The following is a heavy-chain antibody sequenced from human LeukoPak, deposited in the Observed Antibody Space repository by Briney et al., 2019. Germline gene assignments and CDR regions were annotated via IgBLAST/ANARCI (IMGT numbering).Heavy chain of an antibody. Sequence: SVKVSCKASGGTFTSYAISWVRQAPGQRLEWMGGIIPIFGTANYAQKFQGRVTITADESTSTAYMELSSLRSEDTAVYYYARDPGDIVLMGNDYWGQGTLVTVSS. V-gene: IGHV1-69*13. CDR1: GGTFTSYA. D-gene: IGHD2-8*01. CDR2: IIPIFGTA. J-gene: IGHJ4*02. CDR3: ARDPGDIVLMGNDY.